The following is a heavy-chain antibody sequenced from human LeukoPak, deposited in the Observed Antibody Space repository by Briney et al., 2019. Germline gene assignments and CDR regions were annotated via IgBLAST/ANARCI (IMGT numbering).Heavy chain of an antibody. J-gene: IGHJ4*02. Sequence: GGSLRLSCAASGFTFSDHYMDWVRQAPGKGLEWVANIKQDGSEKYYVDSLKGRFTISRDNAKNSLYLLMNSLRAEDTAVYYCASLYSSGSYYFDYWGQGILVTVSS. V-gene: IGHV3-7*02. CDR2: IKQDGSEK. CDR1: GFTFSDHY. D-gene: IGHD5-18*01. CDR3: ASLYSSGSYYFDY.